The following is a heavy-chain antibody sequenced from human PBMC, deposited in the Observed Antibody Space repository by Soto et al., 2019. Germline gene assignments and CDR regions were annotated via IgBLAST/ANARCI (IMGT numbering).Heavy chain of an antibody. CDR3: AKVGLDPNWFDP. CDR2: ISGSGGST. CDR1: GFTFSSYA. V-gene: IGHV3-23*01. D-gene: IGHD6-19*01. J-gene: IGHJ5*02. Sequence: EVQLLESGGGLVQPGGSLRLSCAASGFTFSSYAMSWVRQAPGKGLEWVSAISGSGGSTYYADSVKGRFTISRDDSKNTLYLQMNSLRAEDTAVYYCAKVGLDPNWFDPWGQGTLVTVSS.